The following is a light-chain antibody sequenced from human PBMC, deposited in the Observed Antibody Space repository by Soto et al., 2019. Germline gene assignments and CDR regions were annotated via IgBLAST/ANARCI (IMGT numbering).Light chain of an antibody. V-gene: IGLV2-14*03. CDR2: EVS. CDR1: SSYVGAYDY. J-gene: IGLJ1*01. Sequence: QSVLTQPASVSGSPGQSISISCTGTSSYVGAYDYVSWYQQHPDKAPKLMIYEVSNRPSGVSNRFSGSKSVNTATLTISGLQADDEADYYCSSYTSRSTRVFGTGTKVTVL. CDR3: SSYTSRSTRV.